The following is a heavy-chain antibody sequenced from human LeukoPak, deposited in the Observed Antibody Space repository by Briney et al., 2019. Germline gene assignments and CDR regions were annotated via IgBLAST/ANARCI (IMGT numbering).Heavy chain of an antibody. J-gene: IGHJ4*02. V-gene: IGHV4-34*01. Sequence: PSETLSLTCAVYGESFSSYFWNWIRQAPGMPREYIGELNHRGSYHYNPSLKTRVTLSVDTSKNQFSLKVTSVTAADTAVYFCARGSSFDGYCSAGACDAGYYDSWGQGTPVTVSS. CDR2: LNHRGSY. CDR1: GESFSSYF. D-gene: IGHD2-15*01. CDR3: ARGSSFDGYCSAGACDAGYYDS.